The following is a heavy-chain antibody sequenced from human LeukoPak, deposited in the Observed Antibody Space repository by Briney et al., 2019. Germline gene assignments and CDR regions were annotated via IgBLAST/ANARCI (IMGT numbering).Heavy chain of an antibody. J-gene: IGHJ4*02. V-gene: IGHV4-59*01. D-gene: IGHD3-22*01. Sequence: SETLSLTCTVSGGSISSYYWSWIRQPPGKGLEWIGYIYYSGSTNYNPSLKSRVTISVDMSKNQFSLKLSSVTAADTAIYYCARNGDDSSDYYYFDYWGQGTLVTVSS. CDR2: IYYSGST. CDR1: GGSISSYY. CDR3: ARNGDDSSDYYYFDY.